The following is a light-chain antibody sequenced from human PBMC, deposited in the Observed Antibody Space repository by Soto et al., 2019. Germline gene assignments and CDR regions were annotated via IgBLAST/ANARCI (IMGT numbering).Light chain of an antibody. J-gene: IGKJ1*01. Sequence: EIVLTQSPGTLSLSPGERTTLSCRASQSVSSSYLAWYQQKPGQAPRLLIYGASSRATGIRDRFSGSGSGTDFTLTISRLEPEDFEVYYCQQYASSRTFGQATKVDI. V-gene: IGKV3-20*01. CDR2: GAS. CDR3: QQYASSRT. CDR1: QSVSSSY.